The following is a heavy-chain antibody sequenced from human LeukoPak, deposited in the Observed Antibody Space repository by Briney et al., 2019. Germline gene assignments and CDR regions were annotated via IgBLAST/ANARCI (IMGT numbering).Heavy chain of an antibody. V-gene: IGHV3-21*01. D-gene: IGHD3-16*01. CDR1: GFTFSSYA. CDR3: ARVRGGYYFDY. Sequence: GGSLRLSCAASGFTFSSYAMSWVRQAPGKGLEWVSSISSSSSYIYYADSVKGRFTISRDNAKNSLYLQMNSLRAEDTAVYYCARVRGGYYFDYWGQGTLVTVSS. CDR2: ISSSSSYI. J-gene: IGHJ4*02.